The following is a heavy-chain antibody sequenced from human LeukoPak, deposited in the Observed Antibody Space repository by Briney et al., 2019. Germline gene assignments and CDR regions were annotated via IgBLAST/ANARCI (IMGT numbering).Heavy chain of an antibody. Sequence: PSETLSLTCTVSGGSVSSGSYYWSWIRQPPGKGLEWIGYIYYSGSTNYNPSLKSRVTISVDTSKNQFSLKLSSVTAADTAVYYCARGGTAAFDYWGQGTLVTVSS. CDR3: ARGGTAAFDY. V-gene: IGHV4-61*01. J-gene: IGHJ4*02. D-gene: IGHD6-13*01. CDR2: IYYSGST. CDR1: GGSVSSGSYY.